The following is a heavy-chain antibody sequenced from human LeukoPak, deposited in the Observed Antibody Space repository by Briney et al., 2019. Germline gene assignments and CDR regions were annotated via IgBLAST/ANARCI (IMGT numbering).Heavy chain of an antibody. V-gene: IGHV3-64*01. Sequence: EGSLRLSCVASGFSFSAYIMHWVRQAPGKGLEYVSAIRSDGSSTFYPNSVKGRFTISRDNSKSTLYLQMGSLRAEDTAVYYCTRRYGGHSGWAGYHDSWGQGTLVTVSS. CDR1: GFSFSAYI. D-gene: IGHD6-19*01. CDR3: TRRYGGHSGWAGYHDS. J-gene: IGHJ4*02. CDR2: IRSDGSST.